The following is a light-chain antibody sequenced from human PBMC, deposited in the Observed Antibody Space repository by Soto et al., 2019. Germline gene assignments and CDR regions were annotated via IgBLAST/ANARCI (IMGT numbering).Light chain of an antibody. CDR3: QQYGNSPAT. Sequence: DIVLTQSPGTLSLSPGERATLSCRASQSISSTLAWFQQKPGQSPRLLIYGASSRPTGIPDRFSGSGSGTDFTLTITRLEPEDFAVYSCQQYGNSPATFGPGTKVDIK. V-gene: IGKV3-20*01. CDR1: QSISST. CDR2: GAS. J-gene: IGKJ3*01.